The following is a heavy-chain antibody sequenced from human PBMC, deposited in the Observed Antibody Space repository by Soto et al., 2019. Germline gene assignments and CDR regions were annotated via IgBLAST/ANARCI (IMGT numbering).Heavy chain of an antibody. Sequence: GGSLRLSCAASGFTFSSYGMHWVRQAPGKGLEWVAVIWYDGSNKYYADSVKGRFTISRDNSKNTLYLQMNSLRAEDTAVYYCARDKDYDILTGYGRCGMDVWGQGPMVTVSS. V-gene: IGHV3-33*01. CDR1: GFTFSSYG. CDR3: ARDKDYDILTGYGRCGMDV. CDR2: IWYDGSNK. D-gene: IGHD3-9*01. J-gene: IGHJ6*02.